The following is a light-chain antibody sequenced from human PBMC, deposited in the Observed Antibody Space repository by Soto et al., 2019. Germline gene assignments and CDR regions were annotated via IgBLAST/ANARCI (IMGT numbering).Light chain of an antibody. V-gene: IGKV3-11*01. Sequence: EIVLTQSPATLSVSPGERATLSCRASQSVSGYLVWYQQKPGQAPRLLIYDASTRAAGILARFIGSGSGTDFTLTISSLEPEDSAVYYCQQHLGRHTFGQGTKVDIK. CDR2: DAS. CDR1: QSVSGY. CDR3: QQHLGRHT. J-gene: IGKJ1*01.